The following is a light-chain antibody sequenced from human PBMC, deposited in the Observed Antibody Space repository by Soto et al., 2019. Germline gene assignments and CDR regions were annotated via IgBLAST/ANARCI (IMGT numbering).Light chain of an antibody. Sequence: PLSLSVPPGHPGSISCKPSQSPMHGDGTPRLNWYLRKPGRSPQLRISQVSNRFSGVPERFSGSGSGTDFTLKISRVDAEDVGVYYCMQSIQLPRTFGQGTKVDIK. J-gene: IGKJ1*01. CDR1: QSPMHGDGTPR. CDR2: QVS. CDR3: MQSIQLPRT. V-gene: IGKV2D-29*02.